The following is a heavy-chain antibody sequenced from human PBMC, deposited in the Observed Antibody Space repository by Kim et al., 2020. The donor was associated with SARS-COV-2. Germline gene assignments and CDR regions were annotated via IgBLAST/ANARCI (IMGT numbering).Heavy chain of an antibody. J-gene: IGHJ4*02. Sequence: SETLSLTCAVYGGSFSGYYWSWIRQPPGKGLEWIGEINHSGSTNYNPSLKSRVTISVDTSKNQFSLKLSSVTAADTAVYYCARTKFISGGSGPRDYWGQG. CDR1: GGSFSGYY. D-gene: IGHD3-10*01. CDR3: ARTKFISGGSGPRDY. V-gene: IGHV4-34*01. CDR2: INHSGST.